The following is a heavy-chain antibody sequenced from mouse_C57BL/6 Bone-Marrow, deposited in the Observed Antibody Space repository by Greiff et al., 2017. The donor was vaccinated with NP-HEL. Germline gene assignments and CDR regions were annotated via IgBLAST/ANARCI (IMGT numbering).Heavy chain of an antibody. CDR2: IHPNSGST. CDR3: AYYYGSSFDY. Sequence: QVQLQQSGAELVKPGASVKLSCKASGYTFTSYWMHWVKQRPGQGLEWIGMIHPNSGSTNYNEKFKSKATLTVDKSSSTAYMQLISLTYEDSAVYSCAYYYGSSFDYWGQGTTLTVSS. V-gene: IGHV1-64*01. CDR1: GYTFTSYW. D-gene: IGHD1-1*01. J-gene: IGHJ2*01.